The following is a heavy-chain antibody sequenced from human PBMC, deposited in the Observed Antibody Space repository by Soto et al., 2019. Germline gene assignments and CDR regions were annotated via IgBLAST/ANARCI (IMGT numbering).Heavy chain of an antibody. CDR3: ARVTIYDSSGYPDY. Sequence: GGSLRLSCAASGFTFSSYSMNWVRQXPGKGLEWVSYISSSSSTIYYADSVKGRFTISRDNAKNSLYLQMNSLRDEDTAVYYCARVTIYDSSGYPDYWGQGTLVTVSS. D-gene: IGHD3-22*01. J-gene: IGHJ4*02. CDR1: GFTFSSYS. CDR2: ISSSSSTI. V-gene: IGHV3-48*02.